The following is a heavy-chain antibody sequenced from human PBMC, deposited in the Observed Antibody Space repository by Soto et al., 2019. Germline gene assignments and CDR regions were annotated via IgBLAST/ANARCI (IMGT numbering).Heavy chain of an antibody. CDR3: ASSIMTTVTYDAFDI. V-gene: IGHV4-59*01. J-gene: IGHJ3*02. CDR2: IYYSGST. Sequence: QVQLQESGPGLVKPSETLSLTCTVSGGSISSYYWSWIRQPPGKGLEWIGYIYYSGSTNYNPSLKSRVTISVDTSKNQFSLKLSSVTAADTAVYYCASSIMTTVTYDAFDIWGQGTMVTVSS. CDR1: GGSISSYY. D-gene: IGHD4-4*01.